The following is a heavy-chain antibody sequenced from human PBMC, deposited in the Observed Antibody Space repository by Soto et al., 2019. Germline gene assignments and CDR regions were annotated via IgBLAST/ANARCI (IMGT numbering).Heavy chain of an antibody. CDR2: ISSSSSYI. V-gene: IGHV3-21*01. CDR1: GFTFSSYS. D-gene: IGHD6-6*01. J-gene: IGHJ4*02. Sequence: EVQLVESGGGLVKPGGSLRLSCAASGFTFSSYSMNWVRQAPGKGLEWVSSISSSSSYIYYADSVKGRFTISRDNAKNSLYLQMNSLRAEDTAVYYCARDARGSSSPFDYWGQGTLVTVSS. CDR3: ARDARGSSSPFDY.